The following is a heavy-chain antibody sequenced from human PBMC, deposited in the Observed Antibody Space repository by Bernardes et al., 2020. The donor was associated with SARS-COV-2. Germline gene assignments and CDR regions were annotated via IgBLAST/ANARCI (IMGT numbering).Heavy chain of an antibody. D-gene: IGHD3-22*01. CDR1: GFTFSTIS. Sequence: GGPLFLSCAASGFTFSTISMNWVRQAPGPGLAWVSSISSSSSYIYYADSVKGRFTISRDNAKNSLYLQMNSLRAEDTAVYYCASPRSEEYYDSSGFDYWGQGTLVTGSS. J-gene: IGHJ4*02. V-gene: IGHV3-21*01. CDR3: ASPRSEEYYDSSGFDY. CDR2: ISSSSSYI.